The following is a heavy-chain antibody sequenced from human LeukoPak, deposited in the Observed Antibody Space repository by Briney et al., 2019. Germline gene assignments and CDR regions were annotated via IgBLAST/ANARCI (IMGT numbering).Heavy chain of an antibody. Sequence: SETLSLTCTVSGGSISTSSYYWGWIRQPAGKGLEWIGSMYYSGSTYYNPSLKSRVTISVDTSKNQFSLKLSSVTAADTALYYCASNEWSGYYFDYWGQGTLVTVSS. J-gene: IGHJ4*02. CDR3: ASNEWSGYYFDY. V-gene: IGHV4-39*01. D-gene: IGHD3-3*01. CDR2: MYYSGST. CDR1: GGSISTSSYY.